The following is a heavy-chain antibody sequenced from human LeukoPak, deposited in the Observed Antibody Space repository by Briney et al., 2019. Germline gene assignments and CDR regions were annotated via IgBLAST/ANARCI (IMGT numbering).Heavy chain of an antibody. V-gene: IGHV4-34*01. D-gene: IGHD6-19*01. J-gene: IGHJ5*02. CDR1: GGSFSGYY. CDR3: ASRTIAVAGPNWFDP. CDR2: INHSGST. Sequence: SETLSLTCAVYGGSFSGYYWSWIRQPPGKGLEWIEEINHSGSTNYNPSLKSRVTISVDTSKNQFSLKLSSVTAADTAVYYCASRTIAVAGPNWFDPWGQGTLVTVSS.